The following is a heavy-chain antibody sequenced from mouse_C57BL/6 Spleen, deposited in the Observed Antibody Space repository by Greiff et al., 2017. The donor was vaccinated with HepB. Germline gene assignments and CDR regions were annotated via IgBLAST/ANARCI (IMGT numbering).Heavy chain of an antibody. D-gene: IGHD3-2*01. J-gene: IGHJ4*01. CDR3: ARDRGYAMDY. CDR1: GYTFTSYW. Sequence: QVQLQQPGAELVKPGASVKLSCKASGYTFTSYWMHWVKQRPGQGLEWIGMIHPNSGSTNYNEKFKSKATLTVDKSSSTAYRQLSSLTSEDSAVYYCARDRGYAMDYWGQGTSVTVSS. V-gene: IGHV1-64*01. CDR2: IHPNSGST.